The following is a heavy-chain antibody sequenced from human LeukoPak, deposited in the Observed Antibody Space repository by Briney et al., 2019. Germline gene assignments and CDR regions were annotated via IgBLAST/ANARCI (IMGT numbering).Heavy chain of an antibody. CDR2: IWYDGSNK. D-gene: IGHD6-13*01. CDR1: GFTFSSYG. V-gene: IGHV3-33*01. CDR3: ARDRGYSSSWSNYYGMDV. J-gene: IGHJ6*02. Sequence: GGSLRLSCAASGFTFSSYGMHWVRQAPGKGLEWVAVIWYDGSNKYYADSVKGRFTISRDNSKNTLYLQMNSLRAEDTAVYYCARDRGYSSSWSNYYGMDVWGQGTMVTVSS.